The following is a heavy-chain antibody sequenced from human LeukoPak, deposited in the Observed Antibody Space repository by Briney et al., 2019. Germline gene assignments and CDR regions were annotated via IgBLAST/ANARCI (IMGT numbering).Heavy chain of an antibody. Sequence: GGSLRLSCAASGFTFSNAWMNWVRQAPGKGLEWVGRIKSKAYGGTTDYAAPVKGRLTISRDDSKNTLYLQMNSLKTEDTAVYYCTTDYGSSISSYYYYGMDVWGQGTTVIVSS. CDR2: IKSKAYGGTT. J-gene: IGHJ6*02. CDR1: GFTFSNAW. D-gene: IGHD2-21*01. V-gene: IGHV3-15*07. CDR3: TTDYGSSISSYYYYGMDV.